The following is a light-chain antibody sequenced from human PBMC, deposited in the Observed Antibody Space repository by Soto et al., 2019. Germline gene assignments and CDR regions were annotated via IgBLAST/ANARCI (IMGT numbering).Light chain of an antibody. J-gene: IGKJ5*01. V-gene: IGKV3-11*01. CDR3: QQYGSPPIT. CDR2: DAS. CDR1: QSVSSY. Sequence: EMVFTHSPASLSLSPWERSTLSGRASQSVSSYLAWYQQKPGQAPRLLIYDASNRATGIPARFSGSGSGTDFTLTISRLEPEDFAVYFCQQYGSPPITFGQGTRLEIK.